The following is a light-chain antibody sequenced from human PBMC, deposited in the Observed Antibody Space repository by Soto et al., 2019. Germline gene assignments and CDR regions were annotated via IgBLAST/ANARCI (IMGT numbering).Light chain of an antibody. Sequence: QSALTQPASVSGSPGQSITISCTGTSRDVGGYNYVSWYQQHPGKAPKLMIYEVSNRPSGVSNRFSGSKSGNTASLTISGLQAEDEADYYCNSYTSSSTLVVGTGTKVTVL. CDR2: EVS. V-gene: IGLV2-14*01. J-gene: IGLJ1*01. CDR1: SRDVGGYNY. CDR3: NSYTSSSTLV.